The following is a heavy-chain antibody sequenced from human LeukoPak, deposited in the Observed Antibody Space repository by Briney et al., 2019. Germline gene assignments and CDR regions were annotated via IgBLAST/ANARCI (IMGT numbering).Heavy chain of an antibody. J-gene: IGHJ4*02. CDR1: GFTFSGSA. V-gene: IGHV3-73*01. CDR3: AKDPCSGGSCYHHY. Sequence: GGSLRLSCAASGFTFSGSAVHWVRQASGKGLEWVGRIRSKANNYATAYAASVKGRFTISRDDSKNTLYLQMNSLRAEDTAVYYCAKDPCSGGSCYHHYWGQGTLVTVSS. CDR2: IRSKANNYAT. D-gene: IGHD2-15*01.